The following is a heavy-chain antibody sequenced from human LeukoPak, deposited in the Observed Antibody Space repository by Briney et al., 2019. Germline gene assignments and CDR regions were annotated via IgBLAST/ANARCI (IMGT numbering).Heavy chain of an antibody. J-gene: IGHJ4*02. CDR3: ARDGNRYSSSWYN. D-gene: IGHD6-13*01. V-gene: IGHV3-21*05. CDR1: GFILSGYG. Sequence: GRSLRLSCEASGFILSGYGMHWVRQAPGKGLEWVSYISSSSSYTNYADSVKGRFTISRDNAKNSLYLQMNSLRAEDTAVYYCARDGNRYSSSWYNWGQGTLVTVSS. CDR2: ISSSSSYT.